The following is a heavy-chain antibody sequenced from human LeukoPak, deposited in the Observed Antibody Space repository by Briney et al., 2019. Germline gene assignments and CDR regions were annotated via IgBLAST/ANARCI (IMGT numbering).Heavy chain of an antibody. V-gene: IGHV3-15*01. Sequence: GGSLRLSCAASGFTFSNAWMSWVRQAPGKGLEWVGRIKSKTDGGTTDNAAPVKGRFTISRDDSKNTLYLQMNSLKTDDTAVYYCTTAGANSPFDYWGQGTLVTVSS. CDR2: IKSKTDGGTT. D-gene: IGHD2-8*01. CDR3: TTAGANSPFDY. CDR1: GFTFSNAW. J-gene: IGHJ4*02.